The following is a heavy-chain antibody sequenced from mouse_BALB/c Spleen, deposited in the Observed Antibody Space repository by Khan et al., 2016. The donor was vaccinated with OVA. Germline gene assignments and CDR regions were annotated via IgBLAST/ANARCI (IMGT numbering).Heavy chain of an antibody. Sequence: VQLKESGPGLVKPSQSLSLTCTVTGYSITTDYAWNWIRQFPGNKLEWMGFISYNGNTKYNPSLKSRISITRATSKNQFFLQLKSVTTEDTARYYCARVYGGDFDYWGQGTTLTVSS. CDR1: GYSITTDYA. V-gene: IGHV3-2*02. CDR2: ISYNGNT. CDR3: ARVYGGDFDY. J-gene: IGHJ2*01. D-gene: IGHD1-1*01.